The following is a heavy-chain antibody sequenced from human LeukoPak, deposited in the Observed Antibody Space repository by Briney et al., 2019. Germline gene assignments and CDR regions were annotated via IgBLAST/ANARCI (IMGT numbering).Heavy chain of an antibody. D-gene: IGHD5-24*01. CDR3: ASTEPYHGEMATQP. Sequence: SVKVSCKASGYTFTGYFMHWVRQAPGQGLEWMGGIIPIFGTANYAQKFQGRVTITTDESTSTAYMELSSLRSEDTAVNYCASTEPYHGEMATQPWGQGTLVTVSS. V-gene: IGHV1-69*05. J-gene: IGHJ5*02. CDR1: GYTFTGYF. CDR2: IIPIFGTA.